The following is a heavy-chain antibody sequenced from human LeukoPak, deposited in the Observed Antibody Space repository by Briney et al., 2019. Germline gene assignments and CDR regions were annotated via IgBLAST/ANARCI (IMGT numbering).Heavy chain of an antibody. CDR3: AKCSGGNCYHSDDR. Sequence: PGGSLRLSCAASGFTFSAYSMNWVRQAPGKGLEWVSSISSGSRYIYYADSVKGRFTISRDNAKDSLYLQMSSLRAEDTAVYYCAKCSGGNCYHSDDRWGQGTLVTVSP. J-gene: IGHJ5*02. V-gene: IGHV3-21*01. CDR1: GFTFSAYS. D-gene: IGHD2-15*01. CDR2: ISSGSRYI.